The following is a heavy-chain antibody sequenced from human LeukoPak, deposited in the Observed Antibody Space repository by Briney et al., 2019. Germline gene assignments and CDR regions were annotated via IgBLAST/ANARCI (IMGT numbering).Heavy chain of an antibody. J-gene: IGHJ4*02. Sequence: GGSLRLSCAASGFTFSSYGMHWVRQAPGKGLEGVAVIWYDGSNKYYADSVKGRFTISRDNSKNTLYLQMNSLRAEDTAVYYCAKDRTGGNSYYFDYWGQGTLVTVSS. V-gene: IGHV3-33*06. CDR3: AKDRTGGNSYYFDY. CDR1: GFTFSSYG. D-gene: IGHD4-23*01. CDR2: IWYDGSNK.